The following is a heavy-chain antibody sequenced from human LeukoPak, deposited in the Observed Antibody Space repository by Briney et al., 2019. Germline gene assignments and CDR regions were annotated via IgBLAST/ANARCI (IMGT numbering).Heavy chain of an antibody. CDR2: INPSGGST. CDR3: ARDASNWNPSYYFDY. V-gene: IGHV1-46*01. J-gene: IGHJ4*02. Sequence: ASVKVSCKASGYTFTSYYMHWVRQAPGQGLEWMGIINPSGGSTSYAQEFQGRVTMTRDTSTSTVYMELSSLRSEDTAVYYCARDASNWNPSYYFDYWGQGTLVTVSS. CDR1: GYTFTSYY. D-gene: IGHD1-1*01.